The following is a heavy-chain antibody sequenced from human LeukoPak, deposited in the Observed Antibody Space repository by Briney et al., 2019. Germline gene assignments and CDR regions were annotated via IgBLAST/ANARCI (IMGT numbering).Heavy chain of an antibody. CDR3: AKPSVLYDSSGDHDY. CDR2: ISGSGGST. Sequence: GGSLRLSCAASGFTFSSYAMSWVRQAPGKGLEWVSAISGSGGSTYYADSVKGRFTISRDNSKNTLYLQMNSLRAEDTAVYYCAKPSVLYDSSGDHDYWGRGTLVTVSS. CDR1: GFTFSSYA. V-gene: IGHV3-23*01. D-gene: IGHD3-22*01. J-gene: IGHJ4*02.